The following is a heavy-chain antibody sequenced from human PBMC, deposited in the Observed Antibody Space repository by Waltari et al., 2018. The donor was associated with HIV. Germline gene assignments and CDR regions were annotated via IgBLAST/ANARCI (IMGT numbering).Heavy chain of an antibody. V-gene: IGHV1-69*04. CDR1: GGHFSSYA. CDR3: AGGPTITAQLWWFDP. CDR2: IIPILGIA. J-gene: IGHJ5*02. D-gene: IGHD2-21*01. Sequence: QVQLVQSGAEVKKPGSSVKVSGKASGGHFSSYAISWVRQAPGQGLEWMGRIIPILGIANYAQKFQGRVTITADKSTSTAYMELSSLRSEDTAVYYCAGGPTITAQLWWFDPWGQGTLVTVSS.